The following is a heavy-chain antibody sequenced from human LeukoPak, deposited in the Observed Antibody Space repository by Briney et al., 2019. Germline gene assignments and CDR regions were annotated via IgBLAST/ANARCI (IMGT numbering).Heavy chain of an antibody. J-gene: IGHJ4*02. CDR2: FYSGGET. CDR1: GFTVSSNY. Sequence: GSLRLSCVVSGFTVSSNYMSWVRQAPGKGLEWVSVFYSGGETYYADSVKGRFTVSRDTSKNTLFLQMDSLRAEDTAVYYCARGGRAGTGIAAAKVRGYFDYWGQGTLVTVSS. D-gene: IGHD6-13*01. V-gene: IGHV3-53*01. CDR3: ARGGRAGTGIAAAKVRGYFDY.